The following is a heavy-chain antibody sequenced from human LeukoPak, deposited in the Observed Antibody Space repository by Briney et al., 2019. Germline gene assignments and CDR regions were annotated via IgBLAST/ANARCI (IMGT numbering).Heavy chain of an antibody. J-gene: IGHJ4*02. Sequence: ASVKVSCKASGGTFSSYAISWVRQAPGQGLEWMGRIIPIFGTANYAQKFQGRVTITTDESTSTAYMELSSLRSEDTAVYYCAREAYCGGDCSKLGYWGQGTLVTVSS. CDR1: GGTFSSYA. D-gene: IGHD2-21*01. CDR2: IIPIFGTA. V-gene: IGHV1-69*05. CDR3: AREAYCGGDCSKLGY.